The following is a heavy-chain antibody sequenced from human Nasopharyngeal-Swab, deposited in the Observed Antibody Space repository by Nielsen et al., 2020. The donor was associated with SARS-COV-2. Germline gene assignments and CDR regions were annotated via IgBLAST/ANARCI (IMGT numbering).Heavy chain of an antibody. D-gene: IGHD6-13*01. V-gene: IGHV4-4*07. CDR2: IYTSGST. J-gene: IGHJ4*02. CDR3: ARDSSSWYPNAPFDY. Sequence: SETLSLTCTVSGGSISSYYWSWIRQPAGKGLEWIGRIYTSGSTNYNPSLKSRVTMSVDMSKNQFSLKLSSVTAADTAVYYCARDSSSWYPNAPFDYWGQGTLVTVSS. CDR1: GGSISSYY.